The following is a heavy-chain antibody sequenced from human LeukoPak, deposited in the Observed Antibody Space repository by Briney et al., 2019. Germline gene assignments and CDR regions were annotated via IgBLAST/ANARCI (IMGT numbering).Heavy chain of an antibody. Sequence: SKTLSLTCAVYGGSFSGYYWSWIRQPPGKGLEWIGEINHSGSTNYNPSLKSRVTISVDTSKNQFSLKLSSVTAADTAVYYCASGRYYDFWSGYYNGLDYWGQGTLVTVSS. CDR1: GGSFSGYY. CDR2: INHSGST. J-gene: IGHJ4*02. CDR3: ASGRYYDFWSGYYNGLDY. V-gene: IGHV4-34*01. D-gene: IGHD3-3*01.